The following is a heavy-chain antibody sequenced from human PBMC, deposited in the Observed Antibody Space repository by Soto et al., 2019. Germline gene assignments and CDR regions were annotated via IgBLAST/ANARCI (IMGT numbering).Heavy chain of an antibody. J-gene: IGHJ6*02. CDR3: AKLTVADYGVDV. Sequence: SDTLSLTCTVSGGSISSSSYYWGWIRQPPGKGLEWIGSIYYSGSTYYNPSLKSRVTISVDTSKNQFPLKLSSVTAADTAVYYCAKLTVADYGVDVWGQGTTVTVSS. CDR1: GGSISSSSYY. CDR2: IYYSGST. D-gene: IGHD4-17*01. V-gene: IGHV4-39*01.